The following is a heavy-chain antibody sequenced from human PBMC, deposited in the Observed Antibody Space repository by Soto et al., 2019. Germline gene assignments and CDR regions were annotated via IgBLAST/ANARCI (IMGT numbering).Heavy chain of an antibody. D-gene: IGHD6-6*01. V-gene: IGHV5-51*01. CDR3: ARGFVAAHDAFDI. Sequence: GESLKISCKGSGYSFTSYWIGWVRQMPGKGLEWMGIIYPGGSDTRYSPSFQGQVTISADKSISTAYLQWSSLKASDTAMYYCARGFVAAHDAFDIWGQGTMVTVSS. CDR2: IYPGGSDT. CDR1: GYSFTSYW. J-gene: IGHJ3*02.